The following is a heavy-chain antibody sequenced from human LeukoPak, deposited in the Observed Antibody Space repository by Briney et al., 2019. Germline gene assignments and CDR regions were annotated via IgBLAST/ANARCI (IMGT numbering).Heavy chain of an antibody. J-gene: IGHJ4*02. Sequence: RGSLRLSCAASGFTFSSNWMHWVRHAPGKGLVWVSRISGDGRSTTYADSVKGRFTISRDNAKNTLYLQMNSLRAEDTAVYYCARAPWELDDWGQGTLVTVSS. CDR1: GFTFSSNW. D-gene: IGHD1-26*01. CDR2: ISGDGRST. V-gene: IGHV3-74*01. CDR3: ARAPWELDD.